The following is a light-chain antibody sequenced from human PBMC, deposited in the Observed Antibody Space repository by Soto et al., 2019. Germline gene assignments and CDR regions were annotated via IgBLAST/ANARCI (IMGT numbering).Light chain of an antibody. CDR1: QSVRSNC. J-gene: IGKJ1*01. Sequence: EIVLTQSPGTLSLSPVERATLSCRASQSVRSNCLAWYQQKPGQAPRLLIYGASSRATGIPDRFSGSGSGTDFSLTISRLEPEDFAVYYCQQYGSSPQTFGQGTRWIS. CDR2: GAS. CDR3: QQYGSSPQT. V-gene: IGKV3-20*01.